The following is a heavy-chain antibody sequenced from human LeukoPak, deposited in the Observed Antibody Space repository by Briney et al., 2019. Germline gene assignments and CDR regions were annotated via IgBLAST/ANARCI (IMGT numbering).Heavy chain of an antibody. CDR2: ISGSGGST. J-gene: IGHJ4*02. CDR3: AKTNYYDSSGPTYYFDY. V-gene: IGHV3-23*01. Sequence: GGTLRLSCAASGFTFSSYAMSWVRQAPGKGLEWVSAISGSGGSTYYADSVKGRFTISRDNSKNTLYLQMNSLRAEDTAVYYCAKTNYYDSSGPTYYFDYWGQGTLVTVSS. D-gene: IGHD3-22*01. CDR1: GFTFSSYA.